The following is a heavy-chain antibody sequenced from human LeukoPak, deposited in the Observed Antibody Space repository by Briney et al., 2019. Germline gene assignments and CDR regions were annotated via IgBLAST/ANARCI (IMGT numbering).Heavy chain of an antibody. Sequence: GGSLRLSCAASGFTFSSYGMHWVRQAPGKGLEWVAFIRYDGSNKYYADSVKGRFTISRDNSKNTLYLQMNSLRAEDTAVYYCAKDLLGYSSSSPFDYWGQGTLVTVSS. CDR1: GFTFSSYG. D-gene: IGHD6-6*01. V-gene: IGHV3-30*02. J-gene: IGHJ4*02. CDR3: AKDLLGYSSSSPFDY. CDR2: IRYDGSNK.